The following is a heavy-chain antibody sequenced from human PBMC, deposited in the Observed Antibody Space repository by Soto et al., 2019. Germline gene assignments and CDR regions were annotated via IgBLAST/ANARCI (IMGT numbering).Heavy chain of an antibody. CDR3: AEVDGNISERGYYFDS. D-gene: IGHD5-12*01. V-gene: IGHV3-23*01. J-gene: IGHJ4*02. Sequence: GGSLTLSCAASGFTSVDYAMGWVRQAHGKGLEWVASISGTGARTCYDDSVKGRCTISRDNSRSTLYLQMHSLRAEATAVYHCAEVDGNISERGYYFDSWGQGTVVTVSS. CDR1: GFTSVDYA. CDR2: ISGTGART.